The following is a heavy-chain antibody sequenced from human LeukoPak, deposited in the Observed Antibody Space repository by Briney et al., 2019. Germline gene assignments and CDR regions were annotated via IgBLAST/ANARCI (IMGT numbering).Heavy chain of an antibody. D-gene: IGHD3-10*01. J-gene: IGHJ4*02. CDR2: IYYSGST. CDR1: GGSISSGGYY. Sequence: PSETLSLTCTVSGGSISSGGYYWSWIRQHPGKGLEWIGYIYYSGSTYYNPSLKSRVTISVDTSKNQFSLKPSSVTAADTAVYYCARSAMVRGGWYFDYWGQGTLVTVSS. CDR3: ARSAMVRGGWYFDY. V-gene: IGHV4-31*03.